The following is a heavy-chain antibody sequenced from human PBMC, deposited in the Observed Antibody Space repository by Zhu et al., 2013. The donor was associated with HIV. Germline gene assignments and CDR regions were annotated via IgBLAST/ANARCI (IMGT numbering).Heavy chain of an antibody. D-gene: IGHD3-3*01. V-gene: IGHV4-38-2*02. CDR3: ARDTISVLSD. J-gene: IGHJ4*02. CDR1: GYSISSGHY. CDR2: RYHSGST. Sequence: QVQLQESGPGLVKPSETLSLNCSVSGYSISSGHYWGWIRQPPGKGLEWIGNRYHSGSTYSNPSLKSRVTISVDTSKNQFSLKLSSVSAADTAVYYCARDTISVLSDWGQGTLVTVSS.